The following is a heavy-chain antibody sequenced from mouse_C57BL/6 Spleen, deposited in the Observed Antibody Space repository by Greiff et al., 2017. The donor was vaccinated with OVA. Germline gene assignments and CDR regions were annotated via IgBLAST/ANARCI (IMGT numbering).Heavy chain of an antibody. J-gene: IGHJ2*01. CDR1: GYTFTDYY. D-gene: IGHD2-4*01. CDR2: IYPGSGNT. CDR3: ARGDYDEGGYFDY. Sequence: VKLQESGAELVRPGASVKLSCKASGYTFTDYYINWVKQRPGQGLEWIARIYPGSGNTYYNEKFKGKATLTAEKSSSTAYMQLSSLTSEDSAVYFCARGDYDEGGYFDYWGQGTTLTVSS. V-gene: IGHV1-76*01.